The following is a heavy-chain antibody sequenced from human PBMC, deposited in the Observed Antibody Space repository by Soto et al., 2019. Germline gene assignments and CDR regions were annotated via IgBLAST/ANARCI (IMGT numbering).Heavy chain of an antibody. CDR2: ISSSSSYI. J-gene: IGHJ6*02. D-gene: IGHD5-18*01. CDR1: GFTFSSYS. Sequence: GGSLRLSCAASGFTFSSYSMNWVRQAPGKGLEWVASISSSSSYIYYADSVKGRFTISRDNAKNSLYLQMNSLRAEDAALYYCARGLDTGMAYYYYGMDVWGQGTTVTSP. V-gene: IGHV3-21*01. CDR3: ARGLDTGMAYYYYGMDV.